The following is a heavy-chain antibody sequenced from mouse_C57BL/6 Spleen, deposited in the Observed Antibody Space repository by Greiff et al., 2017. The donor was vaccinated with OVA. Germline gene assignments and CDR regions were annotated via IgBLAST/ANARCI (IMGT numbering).Heavy chain of an antibody. V-gene: IGHV1-81*01. CDR2: IYPRSGNT. J-gene: IGHJ2*01. CDR1: GYTFTSYG. CDR3: ARLSTTVVATGYFDY. D-gene: IGHD1-1*01. Sequence: QVQLQQSGAELARPGASVKLSCKASGYTFTSYGISWVKQRTGQGLEWIGEIYPRSGNTYYNEQFKGKATLTADKSSSTAYMELRSLTAEDSAVYFCARLSTTVVATGYFDYWGQGTTLTVSS.